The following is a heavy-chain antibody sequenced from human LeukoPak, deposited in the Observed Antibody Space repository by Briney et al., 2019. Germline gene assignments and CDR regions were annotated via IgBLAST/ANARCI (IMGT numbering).Heavy chain of an antibody. Sequence: ASVKVSCKASGYTFTSYYMHWVRQAPGQGLEWMGIINPSGGSTSYAQKFQGRVTMTRDTSTSTVYMELSSLRSEDTAVYYCARGYGSGRLRYFFDYCGQGTLVTVSS. CDR3: ARGYGSGRLRYFFDY. CDR1: GYTFTSYY. V-gene: IGHV1-46*01. CDR2: INPSGGST. D-gene: IGHD3-10*01. J-gene: IGHJ4*02.